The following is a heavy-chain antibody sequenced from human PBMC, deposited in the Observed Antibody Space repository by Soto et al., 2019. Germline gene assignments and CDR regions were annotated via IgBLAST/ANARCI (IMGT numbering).Heavy chain of an antibody. D-gene: IGHD5-12*01. Sequence: EVQLVESGGGLVKPGGSLRLSCAASGFTFSSYSMNWVRQAPGKGLEWVSSISSSSSYIYYADSVKGRFTISRDNAKNSLYLQMNSLRAEDTAVYYCARLGYVRTESYYYYYYMDVWGKGTTVTVSS. CDR2: ISSSSSYI. V-gene: IGHV3-21*01. CDR3: ARLGYVRTESYYYYYYMDV. CDR1: GFTFSSYS. J-gene: IGHJ6*03.